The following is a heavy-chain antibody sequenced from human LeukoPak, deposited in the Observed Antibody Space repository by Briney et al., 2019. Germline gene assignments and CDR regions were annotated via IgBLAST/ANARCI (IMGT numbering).Heavy chain of an antibody. V-gene: IGHV1-46*01. CDR2: INPSGGST. CDR3: AATSRRGKDSSGYFAFDI. Sequence: ASVKVSCKASGYTFTSYYMHWVRQAPGQGLEWMGIINPSGGSTSYAQKFQGRVTMTRDTSTSTVYMELSSLRSEDTAVYYCAATSRRGKDSSGYFAFDIWGQGTMVTVSS. J-gene: IGHJ3*02. CDR1: GYTFTSYY. D-gene: IGHD3-22*01.